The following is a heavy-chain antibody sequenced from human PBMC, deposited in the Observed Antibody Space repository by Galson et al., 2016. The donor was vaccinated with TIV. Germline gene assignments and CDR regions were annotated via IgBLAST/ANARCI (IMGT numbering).Heavy chain of an antibody. J-gene: IGHJ4*02. D-gene: IGHD1-1*01. CDR1: GGSISNNRYY. CDR2: IYYTGDT. V-gene: IGHV4-39*02. CDR3: ARLSEWQLAYFDF. Sequence: ETLSLTCTVSGGSISNNRYYWGWIRQPPGKGLEWLGNIYYTGDTYYSPSLQSRVTMLVDTSKNHFSLRLRSVTAADTAVYYCARLSEWQLAYFDFWGQGTLVTVSS.